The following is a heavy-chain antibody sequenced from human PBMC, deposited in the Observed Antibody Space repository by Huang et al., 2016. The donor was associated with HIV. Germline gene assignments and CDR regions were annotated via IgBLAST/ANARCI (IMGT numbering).Heavy chain of an antibody. CDR1: GGTFSSDA. V-gene: IGHV1-69*13. Sequence: QVQLVQSGAEVKKPGSSVKVSCKASGGTFSSDAISWVRQAPGQGLEWMGGVIPMFGRANYAQKFQGRVTITADESTSTTYMALSSLRSDDTAVYYCARHTGGIYYYYMDVWGKGTTVTVSS. CDR3: ARHTGGIYYYYMDV. CDR2: VIPMFGRA. D-gene: IGHD2-8*02. J-gene: IGHJ6*03.